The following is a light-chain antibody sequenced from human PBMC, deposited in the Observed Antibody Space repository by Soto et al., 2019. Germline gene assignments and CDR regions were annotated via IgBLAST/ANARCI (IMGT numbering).Light chain of an antibody. J-gene: IGKJ4*01. CDR1: QSISSH. CDR2: SAS. CDR3: QQSSSNPLT. V-gene: IGKV1-39*01. Sequence: DIQMTQSPSSLSASVGDRVTITCRASQSISSHLNWYQQKPGKAPNLLIYSASKLHSGVPSRFSGSGSGTDFTLIISSLQPEDFATYYCQQSSSNPLTFGGGTRV.